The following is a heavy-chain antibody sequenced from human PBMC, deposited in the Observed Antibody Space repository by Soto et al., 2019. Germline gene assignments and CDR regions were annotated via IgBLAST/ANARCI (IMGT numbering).Heavy chain of an antibody. CDR2: ISYDGSNK. CDR3: AKDPGIAAAGTWYYFDY. Sequence: GGSLRLSCAASGFTFSSYGMHWVRQAPGKGLEWVAVISYDGSNKYYADSVKGRFTISRDNSKNTLYLQMNSLRAEDTAVYYCAKDPGIAAAGTWYYFDYWGQGTLVTVSS. CDR1: GFTFSSYG. V-gene: IGHV3-30*18. J-gene: IGHJ4*02. D-gene: IGHD6-13*01.